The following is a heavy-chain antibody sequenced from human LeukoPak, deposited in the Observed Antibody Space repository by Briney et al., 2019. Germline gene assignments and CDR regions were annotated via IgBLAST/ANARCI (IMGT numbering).Heavy chain of an antibody. CDR3: AKDNEEDSYADY. D-gene: IGHD5-18*01. CDR1: GFTFSSYA. Sequence: GGSLRLSCAASGFTFSSYAMNWVRQAPGKGLEWVSAITGSGGRTYYADSVKGRFTISRDNSKNTLYLQMNSLRAEDTAVYYCAKDNEEDSYADYWGQGTLVTVSS. CDR2: ITGSGGRT. J-gene: IGHJ4*02. V-gene: IGHV3-23*01.